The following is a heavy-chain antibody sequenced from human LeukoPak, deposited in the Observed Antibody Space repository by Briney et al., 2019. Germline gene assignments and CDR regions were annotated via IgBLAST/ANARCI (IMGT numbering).Heavy chain of an antibody. V-gene: IGHV1-46*01. D-gene: IGHD6-13*01. CDR3: ARDPAGGSAAGLFYMDV. CDR2: INPSGGST. J-gene: IGHJ6*03. CDR1: GYTFTSYY. Sequence: ASVKVSCKASGYTFTSYYMHWVRQAPGQGLEWMGIINPSGGSTSYAQKFQGRVTMTRDTSISTAYMELSRLRSDDTAVYYCARDPAGGSAAGLFYMDVWGKGTTVTISS.